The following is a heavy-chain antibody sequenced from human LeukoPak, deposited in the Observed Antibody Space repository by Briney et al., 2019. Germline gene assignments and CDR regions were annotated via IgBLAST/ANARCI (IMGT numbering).Heavy chain of an antibody. V-gene: IGHV1-46*01. J-gene: IGHJ4*02. CDR1: GYTFTSYY. D-gene: IGHD3-10*01. CDR2: INPSGGST. Sequence: ASVKVSCKTSGYTFTSYYIHWVRQAPGQGLEWMGIINPSGGSTSYAQKFQGRVTITADESTSTAYMELSSLRSEDTAVYYCARDQGSMVRGLYEMNYWGQGTLVTVSS. CDR3: ARDQGSMVRGLYEMNY.